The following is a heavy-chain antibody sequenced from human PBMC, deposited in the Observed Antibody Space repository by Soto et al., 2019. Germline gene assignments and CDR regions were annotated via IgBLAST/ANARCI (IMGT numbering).Heavy chain of an antibody. CDR2: IYWDEDK. D-gene: IGHD1-20*01. CDR3: GHLGIIGIASWFDP. V-gene: IGHV2-5*02. J-gene: IGHJ5*02. Sequence: QITLKESGPTLVKPTQTLTLTCTFSGFSLNSRGVGVGWIRQPPGKALEWLALIYWDEDKHFSPSLKSRLTLPTDTSKNQVVLTTTNMDPVDTGTNYCGHLGIIGIASWFDPWGQGTMVTVSS. CDR1: GFSLNSRGVG.